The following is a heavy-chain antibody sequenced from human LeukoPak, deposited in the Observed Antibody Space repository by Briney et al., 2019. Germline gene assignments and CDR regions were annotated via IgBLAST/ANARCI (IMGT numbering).Heavy chain of an antibody. Sequence: GGSLRLSCAASGFTFSSYGMHWVRQAPGKGLEWVAVISYDGSNKYYADSVKGRFTISRDNSKNTLYLQMNSLRAEDTAVYFCAKGDFGYCSGGSCYSGDYWGQGTLVTVSS. CDR2: ISYDGSNK. CDR1: GFTFSSYG. J-gene: IGHJ4*02. D-gene: IGHD2-15*01. CDR3: AKGDFGYCSGGSCYSGDY. V-gene: IGHV3-30*18.